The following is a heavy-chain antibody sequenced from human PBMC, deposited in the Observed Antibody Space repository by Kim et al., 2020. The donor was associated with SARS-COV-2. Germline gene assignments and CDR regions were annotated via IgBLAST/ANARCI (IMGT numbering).Heavy chain of an antibody. Sequence: ASVKVSCKGSGYVFTSFGISWVLQAPGQGLEWMGWISAYNGKTNYTQKFQDRITLTTETSTTTAYLELRGLRPDDTAMYYCAREYHFDSSGLGRFWGQGTSVTVSS. CDR2: ISAYNGKT. D-gene: IGHD3-22*01. CDR3: AREYHFDSSGLGRF. V-gene: IGHV1-18*01. J-gene: IGHJ4*02. CDR1: GYVFTSFG.